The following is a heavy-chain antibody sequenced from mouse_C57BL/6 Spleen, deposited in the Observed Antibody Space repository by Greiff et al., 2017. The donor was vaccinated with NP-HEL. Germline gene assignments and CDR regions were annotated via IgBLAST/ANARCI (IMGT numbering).Heavy chain of an antibody. J-gene: IGHJ1*03. V-gene: IGHV5-16*01. Sequence: EVKLMESEGGLVQPGSSMKLSCTASGFTFSDYYMAWVRQVPEKGLDWVANINYDGSSTYYLDSLKSRFIISRDNAKNILYLQMSSLKSEDTATYDWAREMGDYFYVDVWGTGTTVTVAS. CDR3: AREMGDYFYVDV. D-gene: IGHD2-13*01. CDR1: GFTFSDYY. CDR2: INYDGSST.